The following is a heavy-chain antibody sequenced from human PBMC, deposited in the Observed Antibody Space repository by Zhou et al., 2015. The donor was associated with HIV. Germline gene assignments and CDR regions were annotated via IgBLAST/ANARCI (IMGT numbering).Heavy chain of an antibody. CDR1: GGTFSTYT. J-gene: IGHJ2*01. CDR2: ITPILWHS. CDR3: ARDRGGPLVRTWRYFDSS. V-gene: IGHV1-69*06. Sequence: QVELVQSGAEMRKPGSSVKVSCKASGGTFSTYTISWVRQAPGQGLEWVGGITPILWHSRLRTEVPGQSHDYRGQIHEHSLHGVRSLRSDDTAVFYCARDRGGPLVRTWRYFDSSWGRGTLVTVSS. D-gene: IGHD6-6*01.